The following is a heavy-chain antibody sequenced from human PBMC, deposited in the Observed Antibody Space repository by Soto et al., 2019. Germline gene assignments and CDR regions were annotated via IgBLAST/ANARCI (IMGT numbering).Heavy chain of an antibody. CDR1: GGTFSSYA. J-gene: IGHJ5*02. V-gene: IGHV1-69*19. D-gene: IGHD4-17*01. Sequence: QVQLVQSGAEVKKPGSSVKVSCKASGGTFSSYAISWVRQAPGQGLEWMGGIIPIFGTANYAQKFQGRLTITADEATSTAYMEQSSLRSQDTAVYYCATSYGDNPIWVEPWGRRALVTVSS. CDR3: ATSYGDNPIWVEP. CDR2: IIPIFGTA.